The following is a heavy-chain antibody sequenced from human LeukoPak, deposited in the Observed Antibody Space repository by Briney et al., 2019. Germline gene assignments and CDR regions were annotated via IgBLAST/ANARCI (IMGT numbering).Heavy chain of an antibody. D-gene: IGHD4-23*01. CDR3: AIGGNSYYYYYYMDV. V-gene: IGHV1-46*01. J-gene: IGHJ6*03. CDR2: INPSGGST. Sequence: ASVTVSCKASGYTFTSYYMHWVRQAPGQGLEWMGIINPSGGSTSYAQKFQGRVTITTDESTSTAYMELSSLRSEDTAVYYCAIGGNSYYYYYYMDVWGKGTTVTVSS. CDR1: GYTFTSYY.